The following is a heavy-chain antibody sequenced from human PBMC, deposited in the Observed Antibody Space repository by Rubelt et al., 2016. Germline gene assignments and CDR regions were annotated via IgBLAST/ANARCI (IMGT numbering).Heavy chain of an antibody. CDR2: IYTGSSGST. V-gene: IGHV4-4*07. J-gene: IGHJ3*01. D-gene: IGHD4-17*01. Sequence: VQLHESGPGLVKPSDTLSLTCSVSGVSISDYYWSWIRQSAGKGLEWIGRIYTGSSGSTNYNPSLQGRVTISVDTSKNQVYLKLNAVSADDTAVYYCARELYGDCNDAFDLGGQGTKVTVSS. CDR3: ARELYGDCNDAFDL. CDR1: GVSISDYY.